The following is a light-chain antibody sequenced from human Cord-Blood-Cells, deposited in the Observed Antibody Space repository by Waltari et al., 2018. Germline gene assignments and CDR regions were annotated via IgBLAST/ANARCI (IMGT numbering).Light chain of an antibody. CDR1: SSDVGGYNY. CDR2: DVS. CDR3: SSYTSSSTYV. V-gene: IGLV2-14*01. J-gene: IGLJ1*01. Sequence: QSALTQPASLSGSPGQSITTHFPGTSSDVGGYNYLSWYQQHPGKAPKLMIYDVSNRPSGVSNRFSGSKSGNTASLTISGLQAEDEADYYCSSYTSSSTYVFGTGTKVTVL.